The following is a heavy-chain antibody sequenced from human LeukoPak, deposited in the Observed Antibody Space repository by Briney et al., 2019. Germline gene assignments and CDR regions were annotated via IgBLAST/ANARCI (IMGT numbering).Heavy chain of an antibody. J-gene: IGHJ4*02. Sequence: GGSLRLSCTAAGITFGDYGVSWFRQAPGKGREWMGLSRSKNYGGGTEYVACVRGSLTVSRDDSKYIVYLEMNILSAEDTDIYYCSTDFWRLDYWGRGTLVIVSS. D-gene: IGHD1-1*01. V-gene: IGHV3-49*03. CDR3: STDFWRLDY. CDR1: GITFGDYG. CDR2: SRSKNYGGGT.